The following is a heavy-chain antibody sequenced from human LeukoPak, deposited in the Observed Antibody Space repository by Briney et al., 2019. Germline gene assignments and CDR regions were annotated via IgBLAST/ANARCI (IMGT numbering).Heavy chain of an antibody. CDR2: LLPISGSA. Sequence: SVTVSFKASGGTLSGYGLSWVRQAPGQGLEWMGGLLPISGSADYPQKFQDRLTITSDESTATAYMELSSLRSEDTAIYYCARERITRLRGPFEIWGQGTTVTVSS. D-gene: IGHD3-10*01. CDR1: GGTLSGYG. V-gene: IGHV1-69*01. J-gene: IGHJ3*02. CDR3: ARERITRLRGPFEI.